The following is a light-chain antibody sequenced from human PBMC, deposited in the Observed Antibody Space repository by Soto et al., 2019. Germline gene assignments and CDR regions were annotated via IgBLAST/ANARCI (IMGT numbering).Light chain of an antibody. Sequence: QPVLTQPPSASGTPGQRVSISCSGSTSNIGSQTVNWYQRLPGTAPKLLTYIDNQRPSGVPDRFSGSKSGTSASLAISGLRSEAEADYFCASWDGSLNGPVFGGGTKLTVL. J-gene: IGLJ2*01. CDR1: TSNIGSQT. CDR3: ASWDGSLNGPV. V-gene: IGLV1-44*01. CDR2: IDN.